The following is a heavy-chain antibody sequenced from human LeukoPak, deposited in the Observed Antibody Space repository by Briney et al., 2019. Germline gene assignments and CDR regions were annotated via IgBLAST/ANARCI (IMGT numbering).Heavy chain of an antibody. Sequence: GESLKISCKGSGYSFTSYWIGWVRQMPGKGLEWMGIIYPGDSDTRYSPSSQGQVTISADKSVNTAYLQWSSLKASDTAMYYCARVGSVCNSTGCYTSEYFQYWGQGTLVTVSS. CDR3: ARVGSVCNSTGCYTSEYFQY. V-gene: IGHV5-51*01. CDR2: IYPGDSDT. D-gene: IGHD2-2*02. J-gene: IGHJ1*01. CDR1: GYSFTSYW.